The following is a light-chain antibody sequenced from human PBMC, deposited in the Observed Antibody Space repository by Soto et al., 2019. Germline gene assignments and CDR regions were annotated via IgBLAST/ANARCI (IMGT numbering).Light chain of an antibody. J-gene: IGKJ2*01. V-gene: IGKV3-11*01. CDR3: QQYGSSPYT. CDR2: DAS. CDR1: QSVSSY. Sequence: EIVLTQSPATLSLSPGERATLSCRASQSVSSYLAWYQQKPGQAPRLLIYDASNRATGIPARFSGSGSGTDFTLTINSLEPEDVAVYYCQQYGSSPYTFGQGTKVDIK.